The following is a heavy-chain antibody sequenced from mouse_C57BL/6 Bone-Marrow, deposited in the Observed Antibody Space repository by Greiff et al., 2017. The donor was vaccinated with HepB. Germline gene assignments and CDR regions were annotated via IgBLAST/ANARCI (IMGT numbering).Heavy chain of an antibody. Sequence: EVQLVESGGGLVQPGGSLKLSCAASGFTFSDYYMYWVRQTPEKRLEWVAYISNGGGSTYYPDTVKGRFTISRDNAKNTLYLQMSRLKSEDTAMYYYARDLYYDYYYYALDYWGQGTSVTVSS. CDR1: GFTFSDYY. CDR2: ISNGGGST. CDR3: ARDLYYDYYYYALDY. V-gene: IGHV5-12*01. D-gene: IGHD2-4*01. J-gene: IGHJ4*01.